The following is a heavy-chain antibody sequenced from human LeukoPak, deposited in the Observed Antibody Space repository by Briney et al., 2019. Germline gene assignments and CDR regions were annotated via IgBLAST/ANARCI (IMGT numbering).Heavy chain of an antibody. J-gene: IGHJ4*02. V-gene: IGHV1-8*01. Sequence: ASVKVSCKASGYTFTSYDINWVRQATGQGLEWMGWMNPNSGNTGYAQKFQGRVTMTRNTSISTAYMELSSLRSEDTAVYYCARLSPCSSTSCYSPHYFDYWGQGTLVTVSS. D-gene: IGHD2-2*02. CDR1: GYTFTSYD. CDR3: ARLSPCSSTSCYSPHYFDY. CDR2: MNPNSGNT.